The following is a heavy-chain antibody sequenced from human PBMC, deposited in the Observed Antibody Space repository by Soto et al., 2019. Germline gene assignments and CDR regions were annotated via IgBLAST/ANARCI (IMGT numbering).Heavy chain of an antibody. J-gene: IGHJ6*02. CDR1: GGSISSYY. CDR3: AREGTTVDSYYYYGMDV. D-gene: IGHD1-1*01. V-gene: IGHV4-59*01. Sequence: QVQLQESGPGLVKPSETLSLTCTVSGGSISSYYWSWIRQPPGKGLEWIGYIYYSGSTNYNPSLKRRVTISVDTSKNQFSRKLSSVTAADTAVYYCAREGTTVDSYYYYGMDVWGQGTTVTVSS. CDR2: IYYSGST.